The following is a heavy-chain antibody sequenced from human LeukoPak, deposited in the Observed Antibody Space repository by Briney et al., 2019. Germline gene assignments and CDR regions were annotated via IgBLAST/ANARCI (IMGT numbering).Heavy chain of an antibody. J-gene: IGHJ6*02. CDR3: ATVVGDCSGGSCYSYGMDV. V-gene: IGHV1-24*01. CDR2: FDPEDGET. CDR1: GYTLTELS. Sequence: ASVKVSFKVSGYTLTELSMHWVRQAPGKGLEWMGGFDPEDGETIYAQKFQGRVTMTEDTSTDTAYMELSSLRSEDTAVYYCATVVGDCSGGSCYSYGMDVWAKGPRSPSP. D-gene: IGHD2-15*01.